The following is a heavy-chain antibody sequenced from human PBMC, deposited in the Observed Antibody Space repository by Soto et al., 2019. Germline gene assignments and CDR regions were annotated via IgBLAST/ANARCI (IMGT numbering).Heavy chain of an antibody. D-gene: IGHD6-13*01. Sequence: EVQLVQSGAEVKKPGESLKISCKGSGYSFTSYWIGWVRQMPGKGLEWMGIIYPGDSDTRYSPSFQGQVTISADKSISTAYLQWSSLKASDTAMYYCARFEGIAAAGPDYYYYYYMDVWGKGTTVTVSS. J-gene: IGHJ6*03. V-gene: IGHV5-51*03. CDR1: GYSFTSYW. CDR3: ARFEGIAAAGPDYYYYYYMDV. CDR2: IYPGDSDT.